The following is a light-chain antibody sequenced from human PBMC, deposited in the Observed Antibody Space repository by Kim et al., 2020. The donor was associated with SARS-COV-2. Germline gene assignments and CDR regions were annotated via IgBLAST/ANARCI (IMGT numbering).Light chain of an antibody. CDR1: HDIRND. CDR3: LQHNSNLYS. Sequence: SASVGDRVTVTCRASHDIRNDLGWYQQKPGKAPKRLISAASSVQSGVPSRFSGSGSGTEFTLKISSLKAEDFATYYCLQHNSNLYSFGQGTKLEI. V-gene: IGKV1-17*01. J-gene: IGKJ2*01. CDR2: AAS.